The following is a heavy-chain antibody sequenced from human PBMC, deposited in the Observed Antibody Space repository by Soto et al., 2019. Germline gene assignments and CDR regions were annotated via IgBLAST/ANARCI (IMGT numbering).Heavy chain of an antibody. CDR3: AHLAFCGGSCYYFDY. CDR1: GFSLSTSGVG. D-gene: IGHD2-15*01. Sequence: QITLKESGPTLVKPTQTLTLTCTFSGFSLSTSGVGVGWIRQPPGKALEWLALLFWDDDDRYSPSLKSRLTITKDTSKDQAVLTMTSMDPVDTATYFCAHLAFCGGSCYYFDYWGLGTLVTVSS. V-gene: IGHV2-5*02. J-gene: IGHJ4*02. CDR2: LFWDDDD.